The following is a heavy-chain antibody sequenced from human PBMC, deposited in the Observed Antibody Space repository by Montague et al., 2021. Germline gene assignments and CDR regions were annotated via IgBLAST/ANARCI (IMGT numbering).Heavy chain of an antibody. CDR1: SGSVFHAH. J-gene: IGHJ5*02. CDR3: AKQDYFVSGTSYKGFDP. V-gene: IGHV4-59*08. Sequence: SETLSLTCTVSSGSVFHAHWSWVRQPPAKGLEWLGSMFYSGATSNNPSLKSRVTMSIDTSTNQFSLKLSFVTAADTAVYYCAKQDYFVSGTSYKGFDPWGQGILVTVSS. CDR2: MFYSGAT. D-gene: IGHD3-10*01.